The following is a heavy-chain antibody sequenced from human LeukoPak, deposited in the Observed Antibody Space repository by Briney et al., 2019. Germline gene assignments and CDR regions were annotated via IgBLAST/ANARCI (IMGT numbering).Heavy chain of an antibody. V-gene: IGHV3-48*03. J-gene: IGHJ4*02. CDR2: ISSSGSTI. CDR1: GFTFSSYE. D-gene: IGHD4-11*01. Sequence: PGGSLRLSCAASGFTFSSYEMNWVRQAPGKGLEWVSYISSSGSTIYYADSVKGRFTISRDNAKNSLYLQMNSLRAEDTAVYYCARVQASYFDYWGQGTLVTVSS. CDR3: ARVQASYFDY.